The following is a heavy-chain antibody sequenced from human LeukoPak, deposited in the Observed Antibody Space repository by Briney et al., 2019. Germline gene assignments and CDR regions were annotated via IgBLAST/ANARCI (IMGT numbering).Heavy chain of an antibody. CDR1: GGSLSGYY. Sequence: SEPLSLTCAVYGGSLSGYYWSWIRQPPGRGLEWIGEINHSGSTNYNPSLKSRVTISVDTSKDQFSLKLSSVTAAGTSVYYCARRNTARALGSFDMWGQGTMVTVS. D-gene: IGHD5-18*01. J-gene: IGHJ3*02. CDR2: INHSGST. V-gene: IGHV4-34*01. CDR3: ARRNTARALGSFDM.